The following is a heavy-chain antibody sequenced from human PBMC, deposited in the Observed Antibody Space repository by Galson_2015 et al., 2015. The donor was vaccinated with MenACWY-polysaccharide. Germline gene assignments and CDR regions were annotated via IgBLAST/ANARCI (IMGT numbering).Heavy chain of an antibody. CDR2: ISHDGVTK. CDR1: GFTFGAYA. V-gene: IGHV3-30-3*01. CDR3: AKDLSGYGAFDI. Sequence: SLRLSCAASGFTFGAYAMHWVRQAPGKGLEWVTIISHDGVTKYYADSVKGRFTPSRDNSKNTIYLQMDSLRAEDTALYYCAKDLSGYGAFDIWGQGTLVTVSS. J-gene: IGHJ3*02. D-gene: IGHD3-22*01.